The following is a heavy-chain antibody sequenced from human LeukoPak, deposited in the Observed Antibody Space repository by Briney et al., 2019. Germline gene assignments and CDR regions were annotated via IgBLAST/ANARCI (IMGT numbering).Heavy chain of an antibody. Sequence: SETLSLTCTVSGGSISSYYWSWIRQPPGKGLEWIGNIYYSGSTNYNPSLKSRVTISVDTSKNQFSLKLSSVTAADTAFYSCARAVYCTNGVCYQHYFDYWGQGTLVTVSS. CDR1: GGSISSYY. J-gene: IGHJ4*02. V-gene: IGHV4-59*08. D-gene: IGHD2-8*01. CDR2: IYYSGST. CDR3: ARAVYCTNGVCYQHYFDY.